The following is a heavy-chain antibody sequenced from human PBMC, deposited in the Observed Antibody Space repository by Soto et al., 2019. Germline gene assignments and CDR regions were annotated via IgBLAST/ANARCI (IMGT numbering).Heavy chain of an antibody. CDR1: GGFVTSGSYY. CDR2: MSHSGGT. J-gene: IGHJ3*02. D-gene: IGHD1-1*01. Sequence: QVQLQQWGAGLLKPSETLSLTCAVYGGFVTSGSYYWSWIRQPPGKGLEWIGEMSHSGGTPFNPSLKSRVTISVDTSKNLFTLKMSSVTAADTALYYCARVERGTATTVVDAFDIWGPGTMVTVSS. V-gene: IGHV4-34*01. CDR3: ARVERGTATTVVDAFDI.